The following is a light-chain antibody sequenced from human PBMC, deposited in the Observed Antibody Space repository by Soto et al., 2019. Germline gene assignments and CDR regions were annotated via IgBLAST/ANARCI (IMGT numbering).Light chain of an antibody. J-gene: IGKJ1*01. CDR1: QSVSSSY. CDR2: AAS. V-gene: IGKV3-20*01. CDR3: QQYGSSPWT. Sequence: EIVFTQSPVTLSLSPGEGATLSCRASQSVSSSYLVWHQQKPGQAPRLLIYAASRRATGIPDRFSGSGSGTDFTLTISRLEPEDFAVYYCQQYGSSPWTFGQGTKVDIK.